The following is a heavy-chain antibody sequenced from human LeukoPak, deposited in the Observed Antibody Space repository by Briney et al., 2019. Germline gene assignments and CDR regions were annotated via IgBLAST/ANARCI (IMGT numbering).Heavy chain of an antibody. CDR2: INPNSGVT. J-gene: IGHJ4*02. V-gene: IGHV1-2*02. Sequence: GASVKVSCKASGYTFTGYYMHWVRQAPGQGPEWMGWINPNSGVTDFAQKFQGRVTMTRDTSISTAYMELSRLTSDDTAVYYCARDFQTEAPDYWGQGTLVTVSS. CDR3: ARDFQTEAPDY. D-gene: IGHD2/OR15-2a*01. CDR1: GYTFTGYY.